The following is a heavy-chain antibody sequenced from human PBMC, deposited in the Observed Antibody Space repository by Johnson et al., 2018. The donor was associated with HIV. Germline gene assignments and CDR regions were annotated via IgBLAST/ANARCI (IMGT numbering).Heavy chain of an antibody. Sequence: QVQLVESGGGVVRPGRSLRLSCAASGFIFSNYPMHWVRQAPGKGLEWVAVISFDGSKKYHADSVKGRFTISRDNSKNTLYLQMNSLRAGDTAVYYCARGRGVGRPIQKWLGAAFDIWGQGTMVTVSS. CDR2: ISFDGSKK. D-gene: IGHD5-18*01. V-gene: IGHV3-30*14. CDR3: ARGRGVGRPIQKWLGAAFDI. J-gene: IGHJ3*02. CDR1: GFIFSNYP.